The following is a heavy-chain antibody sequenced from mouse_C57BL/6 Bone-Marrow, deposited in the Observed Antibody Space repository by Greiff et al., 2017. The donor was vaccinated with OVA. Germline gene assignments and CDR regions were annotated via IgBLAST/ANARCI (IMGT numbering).Heavy chain of an antibody. CDR2: IYPRSGNT. CDR3: AREVLPYYFDY. Sequence: QVQLQQSGAELARPGASVKLSCKASGYTFTSYGISWVKQRTGQGLEWIGEIYPRSGNTYYNEKLKGKATLTADKSSSTAYMELRSLTSEDSAVYFCAREVLPYYFDYWGQGTTLTVSS. V-gene: IGHV1-81*01. J-gene: IGHJ2*01. D-gene: IGHD5-1*01. CDR1: GYTFTSYG.